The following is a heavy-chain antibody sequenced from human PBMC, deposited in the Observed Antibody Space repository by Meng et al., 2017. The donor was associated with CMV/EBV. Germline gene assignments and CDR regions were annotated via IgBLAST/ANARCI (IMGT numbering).Heavy chain of an antibody. J-gene: IGHJ5*02. Sequence: GESLKISCAASGFTFSSYSMNWVRQAPGKGLEWVSSISSSSSYIYYADSVKGRFTISRDNAKNSLYLQMNSLRAEDTAVYYCAREGYDFWSGYRYNWFDPWGQGTLVTVSS. CDR1: GFTFSSYS. D-gene: IGHD3-3*01. CDR3: AREGYDFWSGYRYNWFDP. CDR2: ISSSSSYI. V-gene: IGHV3-21*01.